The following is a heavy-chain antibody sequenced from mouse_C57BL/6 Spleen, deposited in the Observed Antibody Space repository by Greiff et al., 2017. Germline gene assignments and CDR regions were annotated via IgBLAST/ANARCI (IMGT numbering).Heavy chain of an antibody. D-gene: IGHD1-1*01. J-gene: IGHJ2*01. V-gene: IGHV2-3*01. CDR3: AKHEGYYYGSSYDFDY. CDR2: IWGDGST. Sequence: VKLVESGPGLVAPSQSLSITCPFSGFSLTRYGVSWVRQPPGKGLGWRGVIWGDGSTNYHSARISRLSISKDNSKSQVFLKLNSLQTDDTATYYCAKHEGYYYGSSYDFDYWGQGTTLTVSS. CDR1: GFSLTRYG.